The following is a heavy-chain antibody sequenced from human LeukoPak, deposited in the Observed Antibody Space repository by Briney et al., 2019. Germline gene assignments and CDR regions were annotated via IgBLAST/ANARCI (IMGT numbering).Heavy chain of an antibody. CDR1: GFSFSSYA. V-gene: IGHV3-23*01. J-gene: IGHJ4*02. CDR2: ISVSGGST. Sequence: GGSLRLSCAASGFSFSSYAMRWVRRAPGKGLEWVSAISVSGGSTNHADSVKGRFTISRDNSKNTLYLKMISLRAEATDVYYCAKDREYSSSSVVGYWGQGTLVTVSS. D-gene: IGHD6-6*01. CDR3: AKDREYSSSSVVGY.